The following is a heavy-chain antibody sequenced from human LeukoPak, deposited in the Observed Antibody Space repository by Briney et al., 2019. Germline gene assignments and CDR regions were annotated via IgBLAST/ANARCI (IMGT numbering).Heavy chain of an antibody. CDR2: IYPGDSDT. CDR3: ARGYYDFWSGYNWFDP. CDR1: GYSFTSYW. D-gene: IGHD3-3*01. Sequence: GESLKISCKGSGYSFTSYWIGWVRQMPGKGLEWMGIIYPGDSDTSYSPSFQGQVTISADKSISTAYLQWSSLKASDTAMYYCARGYYDFWSGYNWFDPWGQGTLVTVSS. V-gene: IGHV5-51*01. J-gene: IGHJ5*02.